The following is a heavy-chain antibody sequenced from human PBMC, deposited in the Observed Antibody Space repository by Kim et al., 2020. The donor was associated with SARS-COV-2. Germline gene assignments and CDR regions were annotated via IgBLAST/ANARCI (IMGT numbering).Heavy chain of an antibody. CDR3: AKAQLFRRGIVGGVVNIYYFNY. J-gene: IGHJ4*02. V-gene: IGHV1-69*13. CDR1: GGTFSTYV. Sequence: SVKVSCKASGGTFSTYVISWVRQAPGQGLEWMGGIIPTFRTANYAQKFQGRVTFTADESTTTAYMELSSLRFEDTAVYYCAKAQLFRRGIVGGVVNIYYFNYWGQGTLVTVSS. CDR2: IIPTFRTA. D-gene: IGHD2-21*01.